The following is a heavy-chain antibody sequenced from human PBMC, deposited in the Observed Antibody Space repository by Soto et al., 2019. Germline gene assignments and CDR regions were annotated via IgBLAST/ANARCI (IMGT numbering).Heavy chain of an antibody. Sequence: QVQLQESGPGLVKPSQTLSLTCTVSGGSISSCDCYWSWIRQHPGKGLEWIGYIYYSGGTYYNPSLKSRVTISGDTFKNQFSLKLNSVTAADTAVYYCARDSGSGGVDYWGQGTLVTVSS. CDR3: ARDSGSGGVDY. CDR2: IYYSGGT. D-gene: IGHD3-10*01. CDR1: GGSISSCDCY. J-gene: IGHJ4*02. V-gene: IGHV4-31*03.